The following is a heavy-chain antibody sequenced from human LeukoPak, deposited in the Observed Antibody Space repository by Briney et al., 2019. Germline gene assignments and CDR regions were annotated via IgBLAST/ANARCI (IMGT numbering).Heavy chain of an antibody. J-gene: IGHJ5*01. CDR3: ARGYYGSGSYNWFDS. D-gene: IGHD3-10*01. V-gene: IGHV4-34*01. CDR1: GGSFSGYY. CDR2: INHSGST. Sequence: PSETLSLTCAVYGGSFSGYYWSWIRQPPGKGLEWIGEINHSGSTNYNPSLKSRVTISVDTSKNQFSLKLSSVTAADTAVYYCARGYYGSGSYNWFDSWGQGTLVTVSS.